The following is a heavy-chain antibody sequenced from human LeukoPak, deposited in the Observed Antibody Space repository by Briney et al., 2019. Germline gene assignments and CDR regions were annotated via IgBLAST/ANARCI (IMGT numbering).Heavy chain of an antibody. CDR1: GGSISSSSYY. V-gene: IGHV4-39*01. J-gene: IGHJ4*02. CDR3: ARHRLSTVGSFCYFDY. Sequence: SETLSLTCTVSGGSISSSSYYWGWIRQPPGKGLEWIGSIYYSGSTYYNPSLKRRVTISVDTSKNQFSLKLSSVTAADTAVYYCARHRLSTVGSFCYFDYWGQGTLVTVSS. D-gene: IGHD4-23*01. CDR2: IYYSGST.